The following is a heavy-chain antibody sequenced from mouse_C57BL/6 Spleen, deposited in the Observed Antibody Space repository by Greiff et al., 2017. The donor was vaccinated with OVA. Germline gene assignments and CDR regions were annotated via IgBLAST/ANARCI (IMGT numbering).Heavy chain of an antibody. CDR3: ARRDYYGSSWFAY. CDR1: GFTFSDYG. J-gene: IGHJ3*01. Sequence: EVQLQESGGGLVKPGGSLKLSCAASGFTFSDYGMHWVRQAPEKGLEWVAYISSGSSTIYYADTVKGRFTISRDNAKNTLFLQMTSLRSEDTAMYYCARRDYYGSSWFAYWGQGTLVTVSA. CDR2: ISSGSSTI. V-gene: IGHV5-17*01. D-gene: IGHD1-1*01.